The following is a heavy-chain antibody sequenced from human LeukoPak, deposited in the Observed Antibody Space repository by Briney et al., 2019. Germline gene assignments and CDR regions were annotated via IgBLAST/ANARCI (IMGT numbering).Heavy chain of an antibody. CDR3: ARSPSGSYSFGIFDY. V-gene: IGHV1-8*01. CDR2: MNPNSGNT. D-gene: IGHD1-26*01. J-gene: IGHJ4*02. CDR1: GYTFTSYD. Sequence: ASVKVSCKASGYTFTSYDINWVGQATGQGLEGMGWMNPNSGNTGYAQKFQGRVTMTRNTSISTAYMELSSLRSEDTAVYYCARSPSGSYSFGIFDYWGQGTLVTVSS.